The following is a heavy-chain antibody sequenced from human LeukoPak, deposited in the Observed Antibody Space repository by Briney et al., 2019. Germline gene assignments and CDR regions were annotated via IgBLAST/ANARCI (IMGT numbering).Heavy chain of an antibody. D-gene: IGHD2-15*01. CDR1: GFTFSSYA. CDR2: ITSGFTP. Sequence: GGSLRLSCAASGFTFSSYAMSWFRQAPGKGLEWVSGITSGFTPHYADSVKGRFTISRDNSKNTFHLQLNSLRAEDTAVYYCAKDYSDSRVADVFFEYWGQGTLVTVSS. CDR3: AKDYSDSRVADVFFEY. J-gene: IGHJ4*02. V-gene: IGHV3-23*01.